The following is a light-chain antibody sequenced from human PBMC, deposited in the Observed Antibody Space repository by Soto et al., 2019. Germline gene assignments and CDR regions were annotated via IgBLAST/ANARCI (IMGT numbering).Light chain of an antibody. Sequence: EIVLTQSPGNLSLSPGERATLSCRASQSVSRSYLAWYQQKPGQAPRLLIYGASSRATGIPDRFSGSGSGTDFTLTISRLEPEDFAVYDCQQDGSSPLTFGGGTKVEIK. CDR1: QSVSRSY. J-gene: IGKJ4*01. CDR2: GAS. CDR3: QQDGSSPLT. V-gene: IGKV3-20*01.